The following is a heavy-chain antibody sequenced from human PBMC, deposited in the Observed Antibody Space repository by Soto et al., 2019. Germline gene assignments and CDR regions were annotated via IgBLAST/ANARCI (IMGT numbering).Heavy chain of an antibody. CDR3: ARHNGSPCCYHGMDV. D-gene: IGHD6-6*01. CDR2: IHPGDSDT. CDR1: GYRFTSSW. V-gene: IGHV5-51*01. J-gene: IGHJ6*02. Sequence: GESLKISCKGSGYRFTSSWIDWVRRVPGKGLEWMGIIHPGDSDTRYSPSFQGQVTISAEKSGSTAYLQWSRLKASDTGIYYCARHNGSPCCYHGMDVWGEGTKVT.